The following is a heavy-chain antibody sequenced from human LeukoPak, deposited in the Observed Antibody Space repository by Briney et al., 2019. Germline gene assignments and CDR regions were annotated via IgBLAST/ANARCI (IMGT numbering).Heavy chain of an antibody. CDR3: ARDPGYYDSSGYYHMNYFDY. CDR2: INPSGGST. Sequence: ASVKVSCKASGYTFTSYYMHWVRQAPGQGLEWMGIINPSGGSTSYAQKFQGRVTMTRDTSTSTVYMELSSLRPEDTAVYYCARDPGYYDSSGYYHMNYFDYWGQGTLVTVSS. V-gene: IGHV1-46*01. J-gene: IGHJ4*02. CDR1: GYTFTSYY. D-gene: IGHD3-22*01.